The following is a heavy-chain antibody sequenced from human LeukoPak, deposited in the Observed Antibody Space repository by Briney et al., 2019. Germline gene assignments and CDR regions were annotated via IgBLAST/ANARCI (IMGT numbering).Heavy chain of an antibody. V-gene: IGHV3-30*18. CDR2: ISYDGSNK. D-gene: IGHD2-2*01. CDR1: GFTFISYD. CDR3: AKNIPNCSSTSCPLDY. J-gene: IGHJ4*02. Sequence: PGGSLRLSCAASGFTFISYDIHWVRQAPGKGLEWVAVISYDGSNKYYAGSVKGRFTISRDNSKNTLYLRVNSLRTEDTAVYYCAKNIPNCSSTSCPLDYWGQGTLVTVSS.